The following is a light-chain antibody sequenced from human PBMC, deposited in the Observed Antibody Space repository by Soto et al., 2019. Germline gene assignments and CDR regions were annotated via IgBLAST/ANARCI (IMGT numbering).Light chain of an antibody. CDR1: SSNIGNNY. CDR3: GTWDSSLSGVV. J-gene: IGLJ2*01. CDR2: DNN. Sequence: QSVLTQPPSVSAAPGQKVTISCSGSSSNIGNNYVSWYQQLPGTAPKLLIYDNNKRPSGIPDRFSGSKSGTSATLGITGLQTGDEADYYCGTWDSSLSGVVFGGGTKLT. V-gene: IGLV1-51*01.